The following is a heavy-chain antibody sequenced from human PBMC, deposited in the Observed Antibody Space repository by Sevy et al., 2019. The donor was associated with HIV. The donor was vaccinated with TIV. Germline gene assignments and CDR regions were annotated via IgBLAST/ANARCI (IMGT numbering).Heavy chain of an antibody. CDR2: IYYPGSS. CDR3: ARGGPNQQQPYYFDS. D-gene: IGHD6-13*01. CDR1: GISISNYY. V-gene: IGHV4-59*01. J-gene: IGHJ4*02. Sequence: SETLSLTCTVSGISISNYYWTWIRQPPGKGLEWIGYIYYPGSSDSNPSLKSRVTTSVDTSKNQFSLKLSSVTAADTAIYYCARGGPNQQQPYYFDSWGQGILVTVSS.